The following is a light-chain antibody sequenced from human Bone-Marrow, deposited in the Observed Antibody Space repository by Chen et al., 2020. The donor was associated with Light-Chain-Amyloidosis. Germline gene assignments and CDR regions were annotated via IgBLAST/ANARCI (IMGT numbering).Light chain of an antibody. CDR2: EVS. V-gene: IGLV2-14*01. CDR3: VSHSSSVTFWV. CDR1: SSDVGGYNL. Sequence: QSALTQPASVSGSPGQSITISCTGTSSDVGGYNLVSWYQQYPGKAPKLMIYEVSNRPSGVSNRFSGSKSGNTASLTISGLQAEDEANYYCVSHSSSVTFWVFGGGTKLTVL. J-gene: IGLJ3*02.